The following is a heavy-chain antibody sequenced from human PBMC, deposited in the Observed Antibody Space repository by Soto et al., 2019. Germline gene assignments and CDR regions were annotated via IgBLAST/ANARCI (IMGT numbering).Heavy chain of an antibody. CDR3: AKAVTTVTTCPDC. CDR2: ISGSFGSI. CDR1: GFTFSSYA. J-gene: IGHJ4*02. V-gene: IGHV3-23*01. D-gene: IGHD4-4*01. Sequence: PGGSLRLSCAASGFTFSSYAMSWVRQAPGKGLEWVSAISGSFGSIYYADSVKGRFTISIDISKNTLYLQMNSLRAEDTAVYYCAKAVTTVTTCPDCWGQGTLVTVSS.